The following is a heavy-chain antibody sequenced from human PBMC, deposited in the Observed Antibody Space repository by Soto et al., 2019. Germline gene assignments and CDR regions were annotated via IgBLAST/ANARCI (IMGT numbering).Heavy chain of an antibody. CDR1: GFSLSTSGVG. Sequence: SGPTLVNPTQTLTLTCTFSGFSLSTSGVGVGWIRQPPGKALEWLALIYWDDDKRYSPSLKSRLTITKDTSKNQGVLTMTNMDPVDTATYYCAHRPGRFWSGYYTGGNNWFDPWGQGTLVPVSS. J-gene: IGHJ5*02. CDR3: AHRPGRFWSGYYTGGNNWFDP. D-gene: IGHD3-3*01. V-gene: IGHV2-5*02. CDR2: IYWDDDK.